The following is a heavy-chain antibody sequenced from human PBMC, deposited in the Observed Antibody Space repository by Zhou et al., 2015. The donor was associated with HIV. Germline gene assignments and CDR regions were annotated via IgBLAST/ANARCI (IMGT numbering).Heavy chain of an antibody. CDR3: ASGTTVKYYYYYGMDV. CDR1: GYRFTTYA. Sequence: QVQLVQSGDEVKKPGASVKVSCKASGYRFTTYAISWVRQAPGQGLEWMGWISTYNGNTNYAQKFQGRATMTTDTSTTTVNMELRGLRSDDTAVYYCASGTTVKYYYYYGMDVWGQGTTVTVSS. J-gene: IGHJ6*02. D-gene: IGHD4-11*01. CDR2: ISTYNGNT. V-gene: IGHV1-18*01.